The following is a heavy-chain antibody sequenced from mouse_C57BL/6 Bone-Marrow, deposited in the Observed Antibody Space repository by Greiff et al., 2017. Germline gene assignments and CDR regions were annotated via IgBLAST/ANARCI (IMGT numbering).Heavy chain of an antibody. D-gene: IGHD1-1*01. V-gene: IGHV1-80*01. CDR1: GYAFSSYW. J-gene: IGHJ1*03. Sequence: QVHVKQSGAELVKPGASVKISCKASGYAFSSYWMNWVKQRPGKGLEWIGQIYPGDGDTNYNGKFKGNATLTADKSSSTAYMQLSSLTSEDSAVYFCASPLLLRLWWHFDVWGTGTTVTVSS. CDR2: IYPGDGDT. CDR3: ASPLLLRLWWHFDV.